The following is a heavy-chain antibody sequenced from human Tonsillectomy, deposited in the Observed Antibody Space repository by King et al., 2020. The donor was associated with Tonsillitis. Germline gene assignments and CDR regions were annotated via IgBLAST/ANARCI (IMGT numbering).Heavy chain of an antibody. D-gene: IGHD5-12*01. J-gene: IGHJ5*02. Sequence: VQLQESGPGLVKPSETLSLTCTVSGGSISSYYWSWIRQPPGKGLEWIGYIQHSGTTNYNPSLKSRGTISVDTSKNQLSLKLRSVTAADAAVYYCARGGSIVATINWFDPWGQGTLAIVSS. CDR3: ARGGSIVATINWFDP. V-gene: IGHV4-59*01. CDR2: IQHSGTT. CDR1: GGSISSYY.